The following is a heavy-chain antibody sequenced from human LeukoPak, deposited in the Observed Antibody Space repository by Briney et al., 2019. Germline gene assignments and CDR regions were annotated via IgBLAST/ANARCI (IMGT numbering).Heavy chain of an antibody. Sequence: GGSLRLSCAASGFTFSSYEMNWVRQAPGKGLEWVSYISSSGSTIYYADSVKGRFTISRDNAKNSLYLQMNSLRAEDTAVYYCASYSSLDAFDIWGQGTMVTVSS. CDR2: ISSSGSTI. CDR3: ASYSSLDAFDI. D-gene: IGHD6-13*01. CDR1: GFTFSSYE. V-gene: IGHV3-48*03. J-gene: IGHJ3*02.